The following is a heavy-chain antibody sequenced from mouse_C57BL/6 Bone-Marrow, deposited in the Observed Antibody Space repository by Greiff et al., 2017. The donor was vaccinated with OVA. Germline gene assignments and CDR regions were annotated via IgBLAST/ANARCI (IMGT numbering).Heavy chain of an antibody. CDR2: IDPETGGT. CDR1: GYTFTDYE. Sequence: QVQLKESGAELVRPGASVTLSCKASGYTFTDYEMHWVKQTPVHGLEWIGAIDPETGGTAYNQKFKGKAILTADKSYSTAYMELRILTSEDAAVYYCTRGCHYAMDYWGQGTSVTVSS. CDR3: TRGCHYAMDY. V-gene: IGHV1-15*01. J-gene: IGHJ4*01.